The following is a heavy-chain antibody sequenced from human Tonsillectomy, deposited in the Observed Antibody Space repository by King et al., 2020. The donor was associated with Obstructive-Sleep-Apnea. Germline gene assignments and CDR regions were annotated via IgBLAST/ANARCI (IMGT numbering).Heavy chain of an antibody. CDR2: ISYDGSHK. V-gene: IGHV3-30*04. CDR1: GFAFSIYA. CDR3: ARVRLSYYDILPGYLVY. D-gene: IGHD3-9*01. Sequence: VQLVESGGGVVQPGRSLRLSCAASGFAFSIYAMYWVRQAPGKGLEWVALISYDGSHKYYADSLKGRFTISRDNSNNTLYLQMNSLRAEDTAVYYCARVRLSYYDILPGYLVYWGQGTLVTVSS. J-gene: IGHJ4*02.